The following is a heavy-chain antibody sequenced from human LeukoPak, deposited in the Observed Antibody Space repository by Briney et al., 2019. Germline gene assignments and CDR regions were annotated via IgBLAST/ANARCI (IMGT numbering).Heavy chain of an antibody. J-gene: IGHJ3*02. D-gene: IGHD3-22*01. CDR3: ARDSSHPTYYYDSSGYYYRPFDI. V-gene: IGHV7-4-1*02. CDR2: INTNTGNP. Sequence: ASVKVSCKASGYTFTSYYMHWVRQAPGQGLEWMGWINTNTGNPTYAQGFTGRFVFSLDTSVSTAYLQISSLKAEDTAVYYCARDSSHPTYYYDSSGYYYRPFDIWGQGTMVTVSS. CDR1: GYTFTSYY.